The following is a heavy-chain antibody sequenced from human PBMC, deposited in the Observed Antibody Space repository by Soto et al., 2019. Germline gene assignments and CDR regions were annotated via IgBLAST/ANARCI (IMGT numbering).Heavy chain of an antibody. CDR1: VFTFSSYG. CDR2: ISYDGSNK. J-gene: IGHJ4*02. Sequence: GWSLRLSCASSVFTFSSYGMHWVRQAPGKGLEWVAVISYDGSNKYYADSVKGRFTISRDNSKNTLYLQMNSLRAEDTAVYYCAKGYTAMDGGCDYWGQGTLVTVSS. CDR3: AKGYTAMDGGCDY. D-gene: IGHD5-18*01. V-gene: IGHV3-30*18.